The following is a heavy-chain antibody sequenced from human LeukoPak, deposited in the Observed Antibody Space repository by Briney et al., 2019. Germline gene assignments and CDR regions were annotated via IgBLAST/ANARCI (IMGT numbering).Heavy chain of an antibody. V-gene: IGHV3-74*01. J-gene: IGHJ6*02. D-gene: IGHD5-18*01. CDR1: GFTFSSYW. Sequence: GGSLRLSCAASGFTFSSYWMHWVRQAPGKGLVWVSLINSDGSSTTYADSVKGRFTISRDNAKNTFYLQMNSLTTEDTAVYYCSRGPTQQWLYSGTDVWGQGTTVIVSS. CDR3: SRGPTQQWLYSGTDV. CDR2: INSDGSST.